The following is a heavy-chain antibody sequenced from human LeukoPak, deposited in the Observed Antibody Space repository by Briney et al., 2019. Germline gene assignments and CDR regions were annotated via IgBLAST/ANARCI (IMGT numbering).Heavy chain of an antibody. CDR1: GFTFSSYA. V-gene: IGHV3-23*01. D-gene: IGHD1-26*01. Sequence: GGSLRLSCAAFGFTFSSYAMGWVRQAPGKGLDWVSAISGSGGSIYYADSVKGRFTISRDNSKNTLYLQMNSLRAEDTAVYYCAKKLGGNYPFDYWGQGTLVTVSS. CDR2: ISGSGGSI. J-gene: IGHJ4*02. CDR3: AKKLGGNYPFDY.